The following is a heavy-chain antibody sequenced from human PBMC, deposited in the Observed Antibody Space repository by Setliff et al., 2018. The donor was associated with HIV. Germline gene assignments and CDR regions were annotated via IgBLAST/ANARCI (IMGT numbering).Heavy chain of an antibody. D-gene: IGHD6-6*01. V-gene: IGHV4-4*02. CDR3: ARHDGMKAARRYNNDYMDV. J-gene: IGHJ6*03. CDR1: GASVSDTIW. CDR2: MYHSGTT. Sequence: PSETLSLTCAVSGASVSDTIWWSWVRQSPGKGLEWIGEMYHSGTTHYNPSLKSRVTLSLDKSRNQISLKVTSVTAADTAVYYCARHDGMKAARRYNNDYMDVWGKGTTVTVSS.